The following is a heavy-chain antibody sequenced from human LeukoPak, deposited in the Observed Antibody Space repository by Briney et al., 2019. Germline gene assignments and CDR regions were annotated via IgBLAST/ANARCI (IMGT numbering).Heavy chain of an antibody. CDR3: ARAGTTVTGGDALHI. CDR1: GYTFMTFG. D-gene: IGHD1-1*01. J-gene: IGHJ3*02. CDR2: VSPSSGNT. Sequence: ASVKVSCKASGYTFMTFGISWVRQAPGQGLEWMGWVSPSSGNTYSAQKSQGRLSMSTDTSTGIAYMHLRSLTPDDTALYYCARAGTTVTGGDALHIWGQGTMVIVSA. V-gene: IGHV1-18*01.